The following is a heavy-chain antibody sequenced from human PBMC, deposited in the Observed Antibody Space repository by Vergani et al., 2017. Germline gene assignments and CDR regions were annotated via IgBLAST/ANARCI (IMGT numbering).Heavy chain of an antibody. J-gene: IGHJ4*02. CDR2: ISYDGSNK. Sequence: QVQPVESGGGVVQPGRSLRLSCAASGFTFSSYGMHWVRQAPGKGLEWVAVISYDGSNKYYADSVKGRFTISRDNSKNTLYLQMNSLRAEDTAVYYCARDLVVVPDEALDYGGQGSLVTVSS. D-gene: IGHD2-2*01. CDR1: GFTFSSYG. V-gene: IGHV3-30*03. CDR3: ARDLVVVPDEALDY.